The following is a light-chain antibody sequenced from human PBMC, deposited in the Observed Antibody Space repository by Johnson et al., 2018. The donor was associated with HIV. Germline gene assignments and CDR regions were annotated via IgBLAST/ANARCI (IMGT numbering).Light chain of an antibody. CDR1: SSNIGKNY. V-gene: IGLV1-51*01. Sequence: QSVLTQPPSVSAAPGQKVTISCSGSSSNIGKNYVSWYQQLPGTAPKLLIYDTNKRPSGTPDRFSGSTSGTSATLGITGLQTGDEADYYCGTWDSSLSAGLFGTGTKVTVL. CDR2: DTN. CDR3: GTWDSSLSAGL. J-gene: IGLJ1*01.